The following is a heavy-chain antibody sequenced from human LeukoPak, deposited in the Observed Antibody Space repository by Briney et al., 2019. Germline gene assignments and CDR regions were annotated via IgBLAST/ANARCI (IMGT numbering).Heavy chain of an antibody. CDR3: AARPSYYYDSSGYQFDY. D-gene: IGHD3-22*01. V-gene: IGHV1-58*01. Sequence: SVKVSCTASGFTFTSSAVQWVRQARGQRLEWIGWIVVGSGNTNYAQKFQERATITRDMSTSTAYMELSSLRSEDTAVYYCAARPSYYYDSSGYQFDYWGQGTLVTVSS. CDR2: IVVGSGNT. CDR1: GFTFTSSA. J-gene: IGHJ4*02.